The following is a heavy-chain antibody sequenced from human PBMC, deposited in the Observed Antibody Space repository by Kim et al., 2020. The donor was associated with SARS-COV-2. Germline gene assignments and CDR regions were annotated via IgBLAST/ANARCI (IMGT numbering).Heavy chain of an antibody. CDR1: GYTFTSYG. CDR3: AREMVENAFDI. D-gene: IGHD2-8*01. J-gene: IGHJ3*02. CDR2: INTNNGNT. Sequence: ASVKVSCKASGYTFTSYGISWVRQAPGQGLEWMGWINTNNGNTNYAQKFQGRVTMTTDTSTSTAYMELRSLRSDDTAVYYCAREMVENAFDIWGQGTMVTVSS. V-gene: IGHV1-18*01.